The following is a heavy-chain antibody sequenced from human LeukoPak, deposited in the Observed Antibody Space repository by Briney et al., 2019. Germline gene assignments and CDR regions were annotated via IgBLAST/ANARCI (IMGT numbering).Heavy chain of an antibody. Sequence: PSETLSLTCAVYGGSFSGYYWSWIRQPPGKGLEWIGEINHSGSTNYNPSLKSRVTISVDTSKNQFSPKLSSVTAADTAVYYCARREGPTVGVDYWGQGTLVTVSS. CDR1: GGSFSGYY. D-gene: IGHD1-26*01. CDR2: INHSGST. CDR3: ARREGPTVGVDY. V-gene: IGHV4-34*01. J-gene: IGHJ4*02.